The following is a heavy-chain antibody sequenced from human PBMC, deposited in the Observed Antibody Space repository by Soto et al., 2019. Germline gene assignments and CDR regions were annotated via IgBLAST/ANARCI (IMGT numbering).Heavy chain of an antibody. J-gene: IGHJ6*01. CDR2: IYPGDSDT. Sequence: ESLKISCKGSGYSFTSYWIGWVRQMPGKGLEWMGIIYPGDSDTSYSPSFQGQVTISADKSISTAYLQWSSLKASATAMYYCARTSAAGKYYYRMDVRGQGNTVNVSS. D-gene: IGHD6-13*01. V-gene: IGHV5-51*01. CDR3: ARTSAAGKYYYRMDV. CDR1: GYSFTSYW.